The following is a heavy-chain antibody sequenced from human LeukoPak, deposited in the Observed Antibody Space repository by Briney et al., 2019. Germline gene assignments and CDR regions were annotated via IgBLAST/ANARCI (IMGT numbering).Heavy chain of an antibody. CDR3: ARDLIYTTSWYDH. D-gene: IGHD2-2*01. J-gene: IGHJ5*02. CDR1: NYTFTNYG. Sequence: ASVKVSCKTSNYTFTNYGISWVRQAPGQGLEWMGWISAYTGITSFAQKFQGRVTMTTDTSTTTAYMELMSLRSDDTAVYYCARDLIYTTSWYDHWGQGTLVTVSS. CDR2: ISAYTGIT. V-gene: IGHV1-18*01.